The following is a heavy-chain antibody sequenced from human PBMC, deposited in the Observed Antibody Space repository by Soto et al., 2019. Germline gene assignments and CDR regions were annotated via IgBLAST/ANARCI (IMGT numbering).Heavy chain of an antibody. CDR2: ISSTSGTI. D-gene: IGHD6-19*01. V-gene: IGHV3-48*02. CDR1: GFVFSTYS. CDR3: ANQKIRFSVAGTLYGLGV. J-gene: IGHJ6*02. Sequence: PGGSLRLSCEASGFVFSTYSMNWVRQAAGKGLEWISYISSTSGTIYYADSVKGRFTIFRDNAKNSLFLQMNGLRDDDTAVYYCANQKIRFSVAGTLYGLGVWGQGTTVTVSS.